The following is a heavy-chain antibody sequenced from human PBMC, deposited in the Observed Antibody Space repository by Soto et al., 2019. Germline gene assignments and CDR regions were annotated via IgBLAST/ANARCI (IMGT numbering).Heavy chain of an antibody. J-gene: IGHJ4*02. CDR1: GGSFSGYI. D-gene: IGHD1-26*01. V-gene: IGHV4-34*01. CDR2: INHSGSA. CDR3: ARGLISGSHYSGGWYYFDS. Sequence: QVQLQQSGAGLLKPSETLSLTCDVYGGSFSGYIWTWIRQTPGKGLQWIGQINHSGSANYNPSLKSRVTISVHTSNSQFALELSSVTAAGTAVYYCARGLISGSHYSGGWYYFDSWGQGTQVTVSS.